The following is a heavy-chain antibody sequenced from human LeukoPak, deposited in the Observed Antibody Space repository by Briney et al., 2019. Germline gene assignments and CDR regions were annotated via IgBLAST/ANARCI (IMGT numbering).Heavy chain of an antibody. CDR3: ARPVANTAGAFDI. J-gene: IGHJ3*02. V-gene: IGHV3-30*03. CDR2: ISYDGTNK. D-gene: IGHD5-12*01. CDR1: GFTFSSYG. Sequence: PGGSLRLSCAASGFTFSSYGMHWVRQAPGKGLEWVAAISYDGTNKYYVDSGKGRFTISRDNSKNTLYLQMNSLRAEDTAVYYCARPVANTAGAFDIWGQGTMVTVSS.